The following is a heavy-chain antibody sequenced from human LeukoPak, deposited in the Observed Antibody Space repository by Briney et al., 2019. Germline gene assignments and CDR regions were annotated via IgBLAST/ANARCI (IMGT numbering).Heavy chain of an antibody. CDR3: ARVSTDLYNWNGIDY. Sequence: GGSLRLSCAASGFTFSDHYMDWVRQAPGKGLEWVGRISNEINGYTAQYAASVRGRFSISRDDSKISLSLQMSSLKAEDTAIYYCARVSTDLYNWNGIDYWGQGTLVIVSS. V-gene: IGHV3-72*01. CDR1: GFTFSDHY. CDR2: ISNEINGYTA. D-gene: IGHD1-20*01. J-gene: IGHJ4*02.